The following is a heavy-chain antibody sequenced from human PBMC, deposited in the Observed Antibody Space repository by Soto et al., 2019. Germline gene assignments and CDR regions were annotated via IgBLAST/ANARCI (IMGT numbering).Heavy chain of an antibody. CDR2: IKEDGSEK. Sequence: EVQLVESGGGLVQPGGSLRLSCVGSGFSFSNYFMTWVRQAPGKGLEWVANIKEDGSEKYYVESVKGRFTISRDNAKNSLYLQVNSLRDEDTAVYYCARTRFRGMDVWGQGTTVTVSS. CDR1: GFSFSNYF. CDR3: ARTRFRGMDV. D-gene: IGHD3-10*01. J-gene: IGHJ6*02. V-gene: IGHV3-7*03.